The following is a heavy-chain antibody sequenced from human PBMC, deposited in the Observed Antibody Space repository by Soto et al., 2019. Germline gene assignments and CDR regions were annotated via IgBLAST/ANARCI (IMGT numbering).Heavy chain of an antibody. D-gene: IGHD3-10*01. CDR3: ARAQPTSRSSYLDY. Sequence: EVQLLESGGGLVQPGGSLRLSCAASGFTISSYAMSGVRQAPGKGLELVSTISGRGDDTYYTDSVKGRFTICRDNSKNTLYVHMNSLRAADTAVYSCARAQPTSRSSYLDYWGQGTLGTVSS. V-gene: IGHV3-23*01. J-gene: IGHJ4*02. CDR1: GFTISSYA. CDR2: ISGRGDDT.